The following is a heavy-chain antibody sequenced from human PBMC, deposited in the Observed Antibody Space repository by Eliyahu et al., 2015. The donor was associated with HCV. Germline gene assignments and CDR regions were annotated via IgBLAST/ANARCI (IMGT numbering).Heavy chain of an antibody. D-gene: IGHD3-3*01. V-gene: IGHV3-74*01. CDR3: ARNFNGRFLDVVIPLYGMDV. CDR1: GFTFXXXW. J-gene: IGHJ6*02. Sequence: EVQLVESGGGLVQPGGSLRLSCAASGFTFXXXWMPWVRQAPGKGXVWVSRINSDGSSTSYADSVKGRFTISRDNAKNTLYLQMNSLRAEDTAVYYCARNFNGRFLDVVIPLYGMDVWDQGTTVTVSS. CDR2: INSDGSST.